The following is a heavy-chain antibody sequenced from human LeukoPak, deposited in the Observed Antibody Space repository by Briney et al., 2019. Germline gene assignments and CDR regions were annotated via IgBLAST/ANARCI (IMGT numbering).Heavy chain of an antibody. V-gene: IGHV4-61*01. CDR2: IYYSRST. D-gene: IGHD2-15*01. CDR3: AAVVATPLNWCDP. Sequence: TSETLSLTCTVSGGSVSSGSYYWTWIRQPPGKGLEWIGYIYYSRSTSYNPSLTSRVTISVDTSKTQFSLKLSSVTAADTAMYYCAAVVATPLNWCDPWGQGTPVTVSS. J-gene: IGHJ5*02. CDR1: GGSVSSGSYY.